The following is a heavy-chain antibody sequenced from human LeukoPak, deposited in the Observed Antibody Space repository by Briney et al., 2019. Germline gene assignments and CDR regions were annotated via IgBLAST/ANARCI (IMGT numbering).Heavy chain of an antibody. D-gene: IGHD3-10*01. V-gene: IGHV3-30*03. CDR2: ISYEGNNK. Sequence: GGSLRLSCAASGFTFSNYGMHWVRPAPGKGLGGEAIISYEGNNKYYADAVNRRLTISRDNSKNTLYLQMNSLRADDTAVYYCALVGDYYGMDVWGQGTTATVSS. CDR3: ALVGDYYGMDV. J-gene: IGHJ6*02. CDR1: GFTFSNYG.